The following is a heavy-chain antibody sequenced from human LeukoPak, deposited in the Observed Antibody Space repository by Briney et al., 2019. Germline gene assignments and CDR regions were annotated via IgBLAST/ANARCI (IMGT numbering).Heavy chain of an antibody. J-gene: IGHJ4*02. Sequence: ASVKVSCKASGYTFIGYYMHWVRQAPGQGLEWMGWINPNSGGTNYAQKFQGRVTMTRDRSISTAYMELSTLRSDDTAVYYCAKDHTIRSFDSWGQGTLVTVSS. V-gene: IGHV1-2*02. D-gene: IGHD1-14*01. CDR2: INPNSGGT. CDR1: GYTFIGYY. CDR3: AKDHTIRSFDS.